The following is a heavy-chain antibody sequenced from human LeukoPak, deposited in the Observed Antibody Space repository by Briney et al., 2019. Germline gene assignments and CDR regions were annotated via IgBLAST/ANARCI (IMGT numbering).Heavy chain of an antibody. CDR3: ARVGEGVTDY. V-gene: IGHV3-21*01. J-gene: IGHJ4*02. Sequence: GSLRLSCAASGFTFSDYSMNWVRQAPGKGLEWVSSISSSSSYIYYADSVKGRFTISRDNAKNSLYLQMNSLRAEDTAVYYCARVGEGVTDYWGQGTLVTVSS. D-gene: IGHD3-10*01. CDR1: GFTFSDYS. CDR2: ISSSSSYI.